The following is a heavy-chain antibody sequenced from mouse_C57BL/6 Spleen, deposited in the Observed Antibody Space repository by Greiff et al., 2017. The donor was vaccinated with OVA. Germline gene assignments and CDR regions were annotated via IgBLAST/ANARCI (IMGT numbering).Heavy chain of an antibody. Sequence: EVQLQQSGPELVKPGASVKIPCKASGYTFTDYNMDWVKQSHGKSLEWIGDINPNNGGTIYNQKFKGKATLTVDKSSSTAYMELRSLTSEDTAVYYCARRPPPAMDYWGQGTSDTVSS. CDR1: GYTFTDYN. CDR2: INPNNGGT. CDR3: ARRPPPAMDY. J-gene: IGHJ4*01. V-gene: IGHV1-18*01.